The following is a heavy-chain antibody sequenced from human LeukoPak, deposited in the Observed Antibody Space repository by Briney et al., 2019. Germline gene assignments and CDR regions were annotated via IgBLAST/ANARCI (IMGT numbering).Heavy chain of an antibody. D-gene: IGHD6-13*01. CDR2: ISYDGSNK. CDR1: GFTFSSYP. Sequence: PGGSLRLSCAASGFTFSSYPLHWVRQAPGKGLEWVTLISYDGSNKYYADSVKGRFTISRDNSKNTLYLQMNSLRAEDTAVYYCAKGAGYSSHGGYWGQGTLVTVSS. J-gene: IGHJ4*02. CDR3: AKGAGYSSHGGY. V-gene: IGHV3-30*04.